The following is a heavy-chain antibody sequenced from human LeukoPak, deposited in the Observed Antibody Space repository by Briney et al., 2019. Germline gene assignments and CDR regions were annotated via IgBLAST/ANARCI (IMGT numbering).Heavy chain of an antibody. V-gene: IGHV3-23*01. CDR3: SVMHRYYDGSGYWVQ. CDR2: ISGSGGST. D-gene: IGHD3-22*01. J-gene: IGHJ4*02. Sequence: GGSLRLSCTASGFTFSSYAMSWVRQAPGKGLEWFSAISGSGGSTYYADSVKGRFTISRDNSKNTLYLQMNSLRAEDTAVYYCSVMHRYYDGSGYWVQWGQGTLVTVSS. CDR1: GFTFSSYA.